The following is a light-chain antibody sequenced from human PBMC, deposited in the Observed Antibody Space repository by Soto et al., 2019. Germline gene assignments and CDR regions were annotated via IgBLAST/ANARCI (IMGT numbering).Light chain of an antibody. CDR2: GAS. Sequence: EIVLTQSPGTLSLSPGERATLSCRASQSVSSSFLAWYQHKPGQAPRLLIYGASSRATGIPDRFSGSGSGTYFTLTISSLAPEDFAVYYCQQYGSSPITFGQGTRLEIK. J-gene: IGKJ5*01. CDR3: QQYGSSPIT. CDR1: QSVSSSF. V-gene: IGKV3-20*01.